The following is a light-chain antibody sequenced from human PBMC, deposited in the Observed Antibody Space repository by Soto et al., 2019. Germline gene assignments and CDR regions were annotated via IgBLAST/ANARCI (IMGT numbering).Light chain of an antibody. CDR3: QQYGRAPLT. J-gene: IGKJ4*01. CDR1: QSVSGTF. CDR2: DAS. V-gene: IGKV3-20*01. Sequence: EIVLTQSPGSLALSPGERATLSCRASQSVSGTFLAWYQQKPGQAPSLLIYDASIRATGIPDRFSGSGSGTDFTLTISSLQPEDSAVYYCQQYGRAPLTFGGGTKVDIK.